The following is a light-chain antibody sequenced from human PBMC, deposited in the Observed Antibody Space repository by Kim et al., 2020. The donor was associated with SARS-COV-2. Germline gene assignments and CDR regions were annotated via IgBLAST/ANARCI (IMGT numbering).Light chain of an antibody. CDR1: QDISHY. J-gene: IGKJ2*01. CDR3: QQYNSYPYT. V-gene: IGKV1-16*02. CDR2: GAS. Sequence: SASVGDRVTITCRASQDISHYLVWFQQKPGKAPKSLMYGASSLQSGVPSKFSGSGSGTDFTLTISSLQPEDFATYYCQQYNSYPYTFGQGTKLEI.